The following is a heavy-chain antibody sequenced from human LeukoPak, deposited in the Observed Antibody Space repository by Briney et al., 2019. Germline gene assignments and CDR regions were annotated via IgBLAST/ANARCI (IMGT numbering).Heavy chain of an antibody. CDR3: ARGGFHHGFDF. Sequence: ASVKVSCKASGYTFTSYDINWVRQATGQGLEWMGWIDPKSGGPNYAQKFQGRVTLTSDTSISTSYMELSRLTSDDTAVYYCARGGFHHGFDFWGQGTVVTVSS. CDR2: IDPKSGGP. J-gene: IGHJ3*01. V-gene: IGHV1-2*02. CDR1: GYTFTSYD.